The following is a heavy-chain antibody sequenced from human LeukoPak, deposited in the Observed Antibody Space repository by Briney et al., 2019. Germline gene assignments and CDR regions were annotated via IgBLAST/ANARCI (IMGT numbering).Heavy chain of an antibody. V-gene: IGHV3-30*03. CDR1: GFTFSSYW. D-gene: IGHD6-6*01. CDR3: ARDRGSSSSLDY. J-gene: IGHJ4*02. CDR2: ISYDGSNE. Sequence: GGSLRLSCAASGFTFSSYWMSWVRQAPGKGLEWVAVISYDGSNEYYAGSVKGRFTISRDNSKNTLHLQMNSLRAEDTAVYYCARDRGSSSSLDYWGQGTLVTVSS.